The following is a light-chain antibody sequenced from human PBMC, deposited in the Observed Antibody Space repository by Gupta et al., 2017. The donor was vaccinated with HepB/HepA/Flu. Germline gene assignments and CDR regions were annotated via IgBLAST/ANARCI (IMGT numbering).Light chain of an antibody. CDR2: DAC. CDR3: QQVYGLQT. CDR1: QDINNY. V-gene: IGKV1-33*01. Sequence: DIQMTQSPSSVSASFGDRVIITCQESQDINNYLNWYQQKPGKAPRLMIYDACKLAWGVRSRFSGRSSAKDFTLTSSVLQDEDFAKYYRQQVYGLQTFGQGTKVE. J-gene: IGKJ2*01.